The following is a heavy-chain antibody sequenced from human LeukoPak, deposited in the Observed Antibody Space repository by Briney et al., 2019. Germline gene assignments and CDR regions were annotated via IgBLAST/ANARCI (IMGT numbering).Heavy chain of an antibody. V-gene: IGHV4-59*01. CDR1: GGSISSYY. Sequence: SETLSLTCTVSGGSISSYYWSWIRQPPGKGLEWIGYIYYSGSTNYNPSLKSRVTISVDTSKNQFSLKLSSVTAADTAVYYCARDSPFDPWAREPWSPSPQ. CDR2: IYYSGST. J-gene: IGHJ5*02. CDR3: ARDSPFDP.